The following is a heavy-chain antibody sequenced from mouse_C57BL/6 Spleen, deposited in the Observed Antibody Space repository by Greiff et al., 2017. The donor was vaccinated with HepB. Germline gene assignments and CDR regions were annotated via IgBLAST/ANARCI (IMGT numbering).Heavy chain of an antibody. V-gene: IGHV5-17*01. D-gene: IGHD1-1*01. Sequence: EVNLVESGGGLVKPGGSLKLSCAASGFTFSDYGMHWVRQAPEKGLEWVAYISSGSSTIYYADTVKGRFTISRDNAKNTLFLQMTSLRSEDTAMYYCARSYYYGSSSFAYWGQGTLVTVSA. CDR1: GFTFSDYG. CDR2: ISSGSSTI. CDR3: ARSYYYGSSSFAY. J-gene: IGHJ3*01.